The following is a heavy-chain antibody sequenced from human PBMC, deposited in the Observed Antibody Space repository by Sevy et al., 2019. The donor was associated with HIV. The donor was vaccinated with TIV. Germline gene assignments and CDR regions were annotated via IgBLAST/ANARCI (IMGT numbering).Heavy chain of an antibody. V-gene: IGHV3-53*01. CDR2: IYSAGTT. CDR3: ARRKGASSSYAMDV. J-gene: IGHJ6*02. D-gene: IGHD2-2*01. Sequence: GGSLRLSCAASGLTVGSLSINWVRQAPGKGLEWVSLIYSAGTTFYSDSVKGGFTISRDDSNIKLQLQMNSLRAEDTAIYYCARRKGASSSYAMDVWGQGTTVTVSS. CDR1: GLTVGSLS.